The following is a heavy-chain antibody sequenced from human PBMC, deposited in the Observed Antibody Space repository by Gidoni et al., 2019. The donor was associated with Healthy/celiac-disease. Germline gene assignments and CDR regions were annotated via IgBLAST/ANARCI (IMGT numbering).Heavy chain of an antibody. CDR3: ARPERAAADPYWYFDL. CDR2: IYYSGST. J-gene: IGHJ2*01. V-gene: IGHV4-39*01. CDR1: GGSISSSSYY. D-gene: IGHD6-13*01. Sequence: QLQLPESGPGLVKPSETLSLTCTVSGGSISSSSYYWGWIRQPPGKGLEWIGSIYYSGSTYYNPSLKSRVTISVDTSKNQFSLKLSSVTAADTAVYYCARPERAAADPYWYFDLWGRGTLVTVSS.